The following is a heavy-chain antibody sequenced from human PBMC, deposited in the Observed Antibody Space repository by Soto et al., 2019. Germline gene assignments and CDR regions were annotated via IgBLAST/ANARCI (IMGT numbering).Heavy chain of an antibody. CDR2: ISTYNGNT. Sequence: QVQLVQSGAEVKKPGASVKVSCKASGYTFTSYGISWVRQAPGQGLEWMGWISTYNGNTKYAQKLQGRVTLTTDTSTGQAYMELMRLRSYDPAGFYLAGELVRGVVSDYWGQGTLVPGSS. CDR3: AGELVRGVVSDY. D-gene: IGHD3-10*01. V-gene: IGHV1-18*01. CDR1: GYTFTSYG. J-gene: IGHJ4*03.